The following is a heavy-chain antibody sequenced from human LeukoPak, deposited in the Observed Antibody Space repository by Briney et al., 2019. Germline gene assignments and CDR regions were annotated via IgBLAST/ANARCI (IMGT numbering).Heavy chain of an antibody. Sequence: GASVKVSCKASGYTFSDYYLHWVRQAPGQGLEWMGWINPNSGGTNYAQKFQGRVTMTRDTSISTAYTELSRLRSDDTAVYYCARVVYCSGGSCYSALDYWGQGTLVTVSS. CDR3: ARVVYCSGGSCYSALDY. V-gene: IGHV1-2*02. D-gene: IGHD2-15*01. J-gene: IGHJ4*02. CDR2: INPNSGGT. CDR1: GYTFSDYY.